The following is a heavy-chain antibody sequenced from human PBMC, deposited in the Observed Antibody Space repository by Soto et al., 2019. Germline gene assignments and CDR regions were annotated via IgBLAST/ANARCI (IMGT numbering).Heavy chain of an antibody. Sequence: PSETQSLTCTVSSGTIRSSDWWSWVRQPPGKGLEWIGEIYHSGSTNYNPSLKSRVTISVDKFKNQFSLKLSSVTAADTAVYYCASSEGVIVRWGQGTLVTVSS. CDR1: SGTIRSSDW. V-gene: IGHV4-4*02. J-gene: IGHJ5*02. CDR3: ASSEGVIVR. CDR2: IYHSGST. D-gene: IGHD3-10*01.